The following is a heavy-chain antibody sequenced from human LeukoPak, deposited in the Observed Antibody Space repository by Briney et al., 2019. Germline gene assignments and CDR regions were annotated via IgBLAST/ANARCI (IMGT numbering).Heavy chain of an antibody. Sequence: GGSLRLSCAASGFTFSSYGIHWVRQAPGKGLEWVAVISNDGSNKYYADSVKGRFTISRDNSKNTVYLQMNSLRAEDTAVYYCAKDLARLGYAMDVWGQGTTVTVSS. D-gene: IGHD3-16*01. J-gene: IGHJ6*02. CDR1: GFTFSSYG. CDR2: ISNDGSNK. CDR3: AKDLARLGYAMDV. V-gene: IGHV3-30*18.